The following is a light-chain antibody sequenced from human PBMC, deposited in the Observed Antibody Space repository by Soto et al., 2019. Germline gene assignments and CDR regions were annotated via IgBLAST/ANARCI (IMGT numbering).Light chain of an antibody. CDR2: EVS. J-gene: IGLJ1*01. CDR3: NSYVAGSSTYL. Sequence: QSVLTQPPSASGSPGQSVTISCTGTSSDVGKYDYVSWFQHHPGKAPKLIIYEVSKRPSGVPDRFSGSKSGSTASLTVSGLRTEDEADYYCNSYVAGSSTYLFGTGTKVTVL. CDR1: SSDVGKYDY. V-gene: IGLV2-8*01.